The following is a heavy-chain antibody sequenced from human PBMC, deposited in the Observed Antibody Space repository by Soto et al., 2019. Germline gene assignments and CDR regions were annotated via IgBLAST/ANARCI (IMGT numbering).Heavy chain of an antibody. J-gene: IGHJ6*04. CDR1: GGTFSSYT. CDR2: IIPILGIA. D-gene: IGHD4-17*01. CDR3: ASHYGGCYNYYGMDV. V-gene: IGHV1-69*02. Sequence: QVQLVQSGAEVKKPGSSVKVSCKASGGTFSSYTISWVRQAPGQGLEWMGRIIPILGIANYAQKFQGRVTITADKSTSTAYMELSSLRSEDTAVDSWASHYGGCYNYYGMDVWGKGTTVTVSS.